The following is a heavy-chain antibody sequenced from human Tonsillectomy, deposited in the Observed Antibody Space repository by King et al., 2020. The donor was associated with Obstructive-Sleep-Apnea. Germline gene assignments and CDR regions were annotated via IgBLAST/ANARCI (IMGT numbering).Heavy chain of an antibody. J-gene: IGHJ3*02. CDR1: GYTFTSYA. Sequence: QLVQSGAEVKKPGASVKVSCKASGYTFTSYAMHWVRQAPGQRLEWMGWINAGNGNTKYSQKFQGRVTITRDTSASTASMELSSLRCEDTAVYYCARSGSGIYYNNDAFDIWGQGTMVTVSS. CDR3: ARSGSGIYYNNDAFDI. V-gene: IGHV1-3*01. D-gene: IGHD3-10*01. CDR2: INAGNGNT.